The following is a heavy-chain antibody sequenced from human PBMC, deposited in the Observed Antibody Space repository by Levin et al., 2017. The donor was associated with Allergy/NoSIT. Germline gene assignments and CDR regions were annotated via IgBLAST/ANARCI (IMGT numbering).Heavy chain of an antibody. CDR3: ATEIGNYFEY. Sequence: KISCRASGGTFNKHSINWVRQAPGQGLEWMGGIIPLFVTPKYSERFQGRVMITADEFTSTVYMELSSLRSEDTAVYYCATEIGNYFEYWGQGTLVTVSP. J-gene: IGHJ4*02. V-gene: IGHV1-69*01. CDR2: IIPLFVTP. CDR1: GGTFNKHS. D-gene: IGHD3-10*01.